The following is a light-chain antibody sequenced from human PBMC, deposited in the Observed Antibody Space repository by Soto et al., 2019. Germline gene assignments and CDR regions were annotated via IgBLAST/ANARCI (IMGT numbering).Light chain of an antibody. Sequence: QSVLTQPPSASGTPGQRVTISRSGSSSNIGSNTVNWYQQLPGTAPKLLIYNNNQRPSGVPDRFSGSKSGTSASLAISGLQSEDEADYYCVAWDDGLNGLVFGTGTKVTVL. V-gene: IGLV1-44*01. J-gene: IGLJ1*01. CDR3: VAWDDGLNGLV. CDR1: SSNIGSNT. CDR2: NNN.